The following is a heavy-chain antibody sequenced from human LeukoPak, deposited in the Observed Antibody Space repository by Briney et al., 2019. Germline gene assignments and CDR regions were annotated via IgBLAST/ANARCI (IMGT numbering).Heavy chain of an antibody. J-gene: IGHJ6*03. V-gene: IGHV4-4*07. CDR1: GGSISSYY. CDR3: ARGVNSYGFSDYYYYMDV. Sequence: SETLSLTCTVSGGSISSYYWSWIRQPAGKGLEWIGRIYTSGSTNYNPSLKSRVTMSVDTSKNQFSLKLSSVTAADTAVYYCARGVNSYGFSDYYYYMDVWGKGTTVTVSS. D-gene: IGHD5-18*01. CDR2: IYTSGST.